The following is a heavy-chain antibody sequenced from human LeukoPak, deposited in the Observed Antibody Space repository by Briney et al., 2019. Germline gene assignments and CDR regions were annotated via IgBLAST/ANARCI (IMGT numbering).Heavy chain of an antibody. J-gene: IGHJ4*02. V-gene: IGHV3-66*01. CDR1: GFTVSSNY. D-gene: IGHD2-2*01. CDR2: IYSGGNT. CDR3: AKSRGTSYLIDY. Sequence: GGSLRLSCAVSGFTVSSNYVNWVRQAPGKGLEWVSVIYSGGNTYYADSVKGRFTISRDNSKNTLYLQMNSLRAEDTALYYCAKSRGTSYLIDYWGQGTLVTVSS.